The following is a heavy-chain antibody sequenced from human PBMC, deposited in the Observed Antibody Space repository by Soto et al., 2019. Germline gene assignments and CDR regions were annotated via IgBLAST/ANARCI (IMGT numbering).Heavy chain of an antibody. D-gene: IGHD3-22*01. CDR3: ATTHYYDSSVNPRGWFDP. CDR1: GYTLTELS. Sequence: ASVKVSCKVSGYTLTELSMHWVRQAPGKGLEWMGGFDPEDGETIYAQKFQGRVTMTEDTSTDTAYMELSSLRSEDTAVYYCATTHYYDSSVNPRGWFDPWGQGTMVTASS. J-gene: IGHJ5*02. V-gene: IGHV1-24*01. CDR2: FDPEDGET.